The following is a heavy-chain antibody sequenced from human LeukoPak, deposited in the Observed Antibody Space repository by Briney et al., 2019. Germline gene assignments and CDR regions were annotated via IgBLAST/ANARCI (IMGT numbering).Heavy chain of an antibody. D-gene: IGHD4-11*01. J-gene: IGHJ4*02. CDR1: GGSISSGDYY. V-gene: IGHV4-30-4*08. CDR3: ARELSYSLSRSYYFDY. CDR2: IYYSGST. Sequence: PSQTLSLTCTVSGGSISSGDYYWSWIRQPPGKGLEWIGYIYYSGSTYYNPSLKSRVTISADTSKNQFSLKLSSVTAADTAVYYCARELSYSLSRSYYFDYWGQGTLVTVSS.